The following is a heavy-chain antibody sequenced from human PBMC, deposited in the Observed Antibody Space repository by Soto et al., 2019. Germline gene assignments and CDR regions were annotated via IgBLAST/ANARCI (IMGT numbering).Heavy chain of an antibody. D-gene: IGHD3-16*01. Sequence: GSLRLSCAASGFTFSSYAMGWVRQPPGKGLEWIGEINHSGSTNYNPSLKSRVTISVDTSKNQFSLKLSSVTAADTAVYYCARGRVLRMITFGGVKAPFDYWGQGTLVTVSS. V-gene: IGHV4-34*01. J-gene: IGHJ4*02. CDR1: GFTFSSYA. CDR2: INHSGST. CDR3: ARGRVLRMITFGGVKAPFDY.